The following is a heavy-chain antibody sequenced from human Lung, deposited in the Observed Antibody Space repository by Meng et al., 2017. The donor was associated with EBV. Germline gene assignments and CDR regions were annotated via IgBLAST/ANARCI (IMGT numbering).Heavy chain of an antibody. CDR3: ARGQWLDNS. D-gene: IGHD6-19*01. V-gene: IGHV4-34*01. CDR1: SGSFSGYF. Sequence: QVPLQQWGPGLLKPSEPLAPTCAVYSGSFSGYFWSWIRQPPGKGLEWIGEISHSGSTNYNPSLKSRVTISVDKSKNQFSLKLTSVTVADTAVYYCARGQWLDNSWGQGTLVTVSS. CDR2: ISHSGST. J-gene: IGHJ4*02.